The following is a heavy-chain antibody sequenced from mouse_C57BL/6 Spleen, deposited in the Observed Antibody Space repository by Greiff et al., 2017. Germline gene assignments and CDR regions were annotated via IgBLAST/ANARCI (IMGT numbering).Heavy chain of an antibody. V-gene: IGHV1-64*01. Sequence: QVQLQQPGAELVKPGASVKLSCKASGYTFTSYWMHWVKQRPGQGLEWIGMIHPNSGSTNYNEKFKSKATLTVDKSSSTAYMQLSSLTSEDSAVYYCARSDGSSHGWFAYWGQGTLVTVSA. CDR1: GYTFTSYW. CDR2: IHPNSGST. D-gene: IGHD1-1*01. J-gene: IGHJ3*01. CDR3: ARSDGSSHGWFAY.